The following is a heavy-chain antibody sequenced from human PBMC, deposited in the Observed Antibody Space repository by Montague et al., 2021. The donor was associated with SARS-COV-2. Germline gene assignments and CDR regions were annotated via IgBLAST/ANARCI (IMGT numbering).Heavy chain of an antibody. D-gene: IGHD3-22*01. Sequence: TLSLTCTVSGGSISSGGYYWSWIREHPGKGLEWIGYIYYSGSTYYXSSLKSRVTISVDTSKNQFSLKLSSVTAADTAVYYCARVRARITMIVVVINGGFDPWGQGTLVTVSS. J-gene: IGHJ5*02. CDR2: IYYSGST. CDR1: GGSISSGGYY. V-gene: IGHV4-31*03. CDR3: ARVRARITMIVVVINGGFDP.